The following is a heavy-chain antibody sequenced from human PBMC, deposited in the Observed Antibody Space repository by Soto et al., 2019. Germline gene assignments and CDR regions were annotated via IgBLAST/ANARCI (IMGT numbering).Heavy chain of an antibody. J-gene: IGHJ1*01. D-gene: IGHD1-26*01. CDR3: ARREKSGSGGFCQQ. Sequence: SGPTLVNPTQTLTLTCTFSGFSLSAGSVGVGWIRQPPGKALEWLALIYWNGDKRYSPSLRNRLTITKDTSKDQVVLTMANMDPVDTGTYYCARREKSGSGGFCQQWGQGTLVTVSS. CDR1: GFSLSAGSVG. V-gene: IGHV2-5*01. CDR2: IYWNGDK.